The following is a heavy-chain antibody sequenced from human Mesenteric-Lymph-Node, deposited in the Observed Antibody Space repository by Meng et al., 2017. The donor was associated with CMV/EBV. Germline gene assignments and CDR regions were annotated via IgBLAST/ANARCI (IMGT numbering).Heavy chain of an antibody. CDR1: GFAFSGYT. CDR3: AKDDDSGNYVLDY. Sequence: GGSLRLSCAVSGFAFSGYTMTWVRQAPGKGLEWVSAIDTSGGRTYYADFVKGRFTISRDNSRYTLYLQMNSLRGEDTAVYYCAKDDDSGNYVLDYWGQGTLVTVSS. J-gene: IGHJ4*02. V-gene: IGHV3-23*01. D-gene: IGHD4-17*01. CDR2: IDTSGGRT.